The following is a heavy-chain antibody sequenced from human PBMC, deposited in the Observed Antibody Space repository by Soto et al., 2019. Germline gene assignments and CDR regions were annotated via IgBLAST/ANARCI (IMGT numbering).Heavy chain of an antibody. V-gene: IGHV3-30*18. CDR1: GFTFSSYG. J-gene: IGHJ6*02. CDR2: ISYDGSNK. D-gene: IGHD2-2*01. CDR3: AKYSNYCSSTSCYDRAVYYYYYYGMDV. Sequence: QVQLVESGGGVVQPGRSLRLSCAASGFTFSSYGMHWVRQAPGKGLEWVAVISYDGSNKYYADSVKGRFTISRDNSKNALYLQMNSLRAEDTAVYYCAKYSNYCSSTSCYDRAVYYYYYYGMDVWGQGTTVTVSS.